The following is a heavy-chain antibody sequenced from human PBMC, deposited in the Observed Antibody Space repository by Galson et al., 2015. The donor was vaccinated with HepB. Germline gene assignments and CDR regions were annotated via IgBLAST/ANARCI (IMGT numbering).Heavy chain of an antibody. D-gene: IGHD3-10*01. V-gene: IGHV3-30*18. Sequence: SLRLSCAASGFTFSSYGMHWVRQAPGKGLEWVAVISYDGSNKYYADYVKGRFTISRDNSKNTLYLQMNSLRAEDTAVYYCAKDTQVRGVRGWFDPWGQGTLVTVSS. CDR3: AKDTQVRGVRGWFDP. J-gene: IGHJ5*02. CDR1: GFTFSSYG. CDR2: ISYDGSNK.